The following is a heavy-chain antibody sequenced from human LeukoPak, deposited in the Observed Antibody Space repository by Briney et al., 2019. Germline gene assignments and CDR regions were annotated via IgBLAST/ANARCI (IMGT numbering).Heavy chain of an antibody. CDR1: NGSIITYY. CDR2: ISYGGAT. CDR3: ARHGGTLDYFDS. J-gene: IGHJ4*02. D-gene: IGHD1-26*01. Sequence: PSETLSLTCSVSNGSIITYYWSWIRQSPGKGLEWIGYISYGGATTYNPSLKRRVTISVDSPKNHFSLRLTSLTAADTALYYCARHGGTLDYFDSWGPGSLLTVSS. V-gene: IGHV4-59*08.